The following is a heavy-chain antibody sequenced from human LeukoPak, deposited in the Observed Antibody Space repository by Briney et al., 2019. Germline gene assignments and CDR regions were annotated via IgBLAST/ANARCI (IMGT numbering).Heavy chain of an antibody. CDR2: ISFDGSNK. D-gene: IGHD5-18*01. J-gene: IGHJ3*02. V-gene: IGHV3-30-3*01. Sequence: GGSLRRSCAASGFTFISYAMHWVRQAPGKGVEWEALISFDGSNKYYADSVKGRFSISRDNSKNTLYLQMNSLRPEDTAVYYCAREGLGSSYGYQAFDIWGQGTMVTVSS. CDR3: AREGLGSSYGYQAFDI. CDR1: GFTFISYA.